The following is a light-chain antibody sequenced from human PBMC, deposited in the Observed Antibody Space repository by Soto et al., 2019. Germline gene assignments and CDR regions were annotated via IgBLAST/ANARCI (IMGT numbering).Light chain of an antibody. CDR3: CSYGGYFWV. CDR2: AVT. Sequence: QSALTQPRSVSGSPGQSVTISCTGTSSDVGGYDYVSWFQHHPGKVPKLMIYAVTTRPSGVPDRFSASKSGNTASLTISGLQAEEEADYYCCSYGGYFWVFGGGTKLTVL. V-gene: IGLV2-11*01. J-gene: IGLJ3*02. CDR1: SSDVGGYDY.